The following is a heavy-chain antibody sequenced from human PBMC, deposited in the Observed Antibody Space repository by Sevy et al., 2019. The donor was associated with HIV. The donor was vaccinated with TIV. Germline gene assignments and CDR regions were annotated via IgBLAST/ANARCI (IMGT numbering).Heavy chain of an antibody. V-gene: IGHV1-24*01. CDR2: FDPEDGET. J-gene: IGHJ4*02. CDR1: GYTLTELS. CDR3: ATGDSSSWYEFGY. Sequence: GESLKISCKVSGYTLTELSMHWVRQAPGKGLEWMGGFDPEDGETIYAQKFQGRVTMTEDTSTDTAYMELSSLRSEDTAVYYCATGDSSSWYEFGYWGQGTLVTVSS. D-gene: IGHD6-13*01.